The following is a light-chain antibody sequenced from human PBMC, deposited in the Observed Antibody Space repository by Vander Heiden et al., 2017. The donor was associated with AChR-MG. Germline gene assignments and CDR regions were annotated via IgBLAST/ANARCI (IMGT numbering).Light chain of an antibody. CDR3: QQCDSTPWT. CDR2: AAS. CDR1: QSISTY. J-gene: IGKJ1*01. Sequence: DIQMTQSPSSLSASLGDRVTITCRTSQSISTYLNWYQQKVGKAPKLLMSAASSLQSGVPSRFSGSGSGTDFTLTISSLQPEDFATYYCQQCDSTPWTFGGGTKVEIK. V-gene: IGKV1-39*01.